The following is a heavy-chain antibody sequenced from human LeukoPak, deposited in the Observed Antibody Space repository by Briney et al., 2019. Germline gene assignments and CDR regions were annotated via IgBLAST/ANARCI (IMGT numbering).Heavy chain of an antibody. CDR3: ARRSAGESGYFDY. V-gene: IGHV3-23*01. CDR1: GFTFTSYS. J-gene: IGHJ4*02. Sequence: GGSLRLSCAASGFTFTSYSMGWVRQAPGKGLEWAAAISGPDDIDYADSVKGRFAISRDNSKSTLHLQMNSLRGDDTAVYYCARRSAGESGYFDYWGQGILVTVFS. D-gene: IGHD3-10*01. CDR2: ISGPDDI.